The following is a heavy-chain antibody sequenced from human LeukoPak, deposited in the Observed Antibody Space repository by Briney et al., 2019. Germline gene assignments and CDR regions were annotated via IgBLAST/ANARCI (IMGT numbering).Heavy chain of an antibody. D-gene: IGHD3-22*01. Sequence: ASVKVSCKASGYTFTGYYMHWVRQAPGQGLEWMGWINPNSGGTNYAQKFQGRVTMTRDTSISTAYMELSRLRSDDTAVYYCARRDAYEDSSGYYQYYFDFWGQGALVTVSS. CDR3: ARRDAYEDSSGYYQYYFDF. CDR1: GYTFTGYY. CDR2: INPNSGGT. J-gene: IGHJ4*02. V-gene: IGHV1-2*02.